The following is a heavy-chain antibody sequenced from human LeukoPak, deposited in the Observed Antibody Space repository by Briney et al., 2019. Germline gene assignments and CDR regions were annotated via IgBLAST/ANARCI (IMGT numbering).Heavy chain of an antibody. CDR1: GYSVSSNSAS. CDR2: TYYRSKWRN. CDR3: ARGTGDSCKD. V-gene: IGHV6-1*01. J-gene: IGHJ4*02. D-gene: IGHD3-22*01. Sequence: SQTLSLTCAISGYSVSSNSASWNWIRQSPSRGLEWLGRTYYRSKWRNDYAVSVKSRITISPDTSKNQFSLQLNSVTPEDTAGYYCARGTGDSCKDWGLGTLVTVSS.